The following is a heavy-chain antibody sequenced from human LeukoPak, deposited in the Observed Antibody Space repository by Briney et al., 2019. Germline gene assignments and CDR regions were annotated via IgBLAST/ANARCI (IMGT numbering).Heavy chain of an antibody. Sequence: ASVKVSCKASGYTFTGYYMHWVRQAPGQGLEWMGWMNPNSGNTGYAQKFQGRVTMTRNTSISTAYMELSSLRSEDTAVYYCARGLSRVRGVKTLDYWGQGTLVTVSS. CDR1: GYTFTGYY. V-gene: IGHV1-8*02. J-gene: IGHJ4*02. CDR3: ARGLSRVRGVKTLDY. D-gene: IGHD3-10*01. CDR2: MNPNSGNT.